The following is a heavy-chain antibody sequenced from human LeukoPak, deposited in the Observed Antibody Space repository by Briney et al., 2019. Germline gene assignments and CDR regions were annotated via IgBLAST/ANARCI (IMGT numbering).Heavy chain of an antibody. CDR1: GFTFSSYW. CDR3: SRDRRTWFDP. CDR2: ITSDGSDT. J-gene: IGHJ5*02. V-gene: IGHV3-74*01. Sequence: GGSLRLSCAASGFTFSSYWMHWVRQVPGKGLVWVSRITSDGSDTIYADSVKGRFTISRDNAKNTLYLQMSSLRAEDTALYYCSRDRRTWFDPWGQGTLVTVSS.